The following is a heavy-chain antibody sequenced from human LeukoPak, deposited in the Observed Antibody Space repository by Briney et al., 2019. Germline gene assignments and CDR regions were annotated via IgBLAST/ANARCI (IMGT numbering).Heavy chain of an antibody. V-gene: IGHV4-39*01. J-gene: IGHJ4*02. Sequence: SETLSLTCSVSGGSIRSSSYYWGWIRQPPGKGLEYIGSFSYSGNTYYNPSLKSRVTISVDTSKNQFSLDMISVTAADTAVYYCASLSKNYYESRGFFDYRGQGTLVTVSS. CDR3: ASLSKNYYESRGFFDY. D-gene: IGHD3-22*01. CDR1: GGSIRSSSYY. CDR2: FSYSGNT.